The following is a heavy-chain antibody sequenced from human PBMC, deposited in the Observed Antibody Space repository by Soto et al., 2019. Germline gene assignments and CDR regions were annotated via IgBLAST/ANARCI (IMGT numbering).Heavy chain of an antibody. CDR3: VKSRGGNNFDFFD. J-gene: IGHJ4*02. D-gene: IGHD5-12*01. CDR1: GFTFSSYA. CDR2: IRGNGDPP. Sequence: GGSLRLSCSASGFTFSSYAMHWVRQPPGKGLEYVSGIRGNGDPPFYADSVKGRFTISRDNSKNTLYLQMSSLSADDTAVYYCVKSRGGNNFDFFDWGQGALVTVSS. V-gene: IGHV3-64D*06.